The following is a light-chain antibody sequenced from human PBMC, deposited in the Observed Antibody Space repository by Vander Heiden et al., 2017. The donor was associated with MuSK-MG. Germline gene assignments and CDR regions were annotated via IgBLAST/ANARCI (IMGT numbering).Light chain of an antibody. Sequence: QSALTQLPSASASSGQSVTISCIGSSCDVGRFSYVSWYQQHPGKVPNLIIYEVKKRPAGVPDRFSVSKLGTIASLTVSGLQADDEADYYCTAYGGGNIFLFGGGTKLTVL. CDR1: SCDVGRFSY. V-gene: IGLV2-8*01. CDR2: EVK. CDR3: TAYGGGNIFL. J-gene: IGLJ2*01.